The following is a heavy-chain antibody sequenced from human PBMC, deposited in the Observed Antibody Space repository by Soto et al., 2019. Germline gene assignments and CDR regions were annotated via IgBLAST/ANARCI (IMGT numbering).Heavy chain of an antibody. V-gene: IGHV4-59*01. J-gene: IGHJ3*02. CDR1: GGSISSYY. CDR2: IYYSGST. Sequence: QVQLQESGPGLVKPSETLSLTCTVSGGSISSYYWSWIRQPPGKGLEWIGYIYYSGSTNYNPSLKSRVTISVDTSKNQFSLKLSSVTAADTAVYYCASSGWYSTEEPKDAFDIWGQGTMVTVSS. CDR3: ASSGWYSTEEPKDAFDI. D-gene: IGHD6-19*01.